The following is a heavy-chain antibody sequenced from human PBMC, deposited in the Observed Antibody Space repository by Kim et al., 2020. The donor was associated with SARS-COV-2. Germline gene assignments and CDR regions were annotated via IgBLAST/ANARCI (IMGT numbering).Heavy chain of an antibody. J-gene: IGHJ4*02. V-gene: IGHV4-59*13. Sequence: SETLSLTCTVSGGSISSYYWSWIRQPPGKGLEWIGYIYYSGSTNYNPSLKSRVTISVDTSKNQFSLKLSSVTAADTAVYYCATKGYSSSGDYWGQGTLVT. CDR1: GGSISSYY. D-gene: IGHD6-6*01. CDR2: IYYSGST. CDR3: ATKGYSSSGDY.